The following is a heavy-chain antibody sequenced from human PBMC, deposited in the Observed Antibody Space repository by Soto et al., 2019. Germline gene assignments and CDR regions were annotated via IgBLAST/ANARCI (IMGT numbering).Heavy chain of an antibody. CDR3: ARGHNYYYSSGLTGDY. J-gene: IGHJ4*02. D-gene: IGHD3-22*01. CDR2: IYYSGST. CDR1: GGSISSGDYY. Sequence: QVQLQESGPGLVKPSQTLSLTCTVSGGSISSGDYYWSWIRQPQGKGLEWIGYIYYSGSTYYNPSHKSRVNITVDTSKNQYCLKLSSVTDADTAVYYCARGHNYYYSSGLTGDYWGQGTLVTVSS. V-gene: IGHV4-30-4*01.